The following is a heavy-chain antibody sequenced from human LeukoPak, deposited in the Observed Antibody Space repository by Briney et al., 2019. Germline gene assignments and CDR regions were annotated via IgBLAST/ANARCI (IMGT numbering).Heavy chain of an antibody. Sequence: GGSLRLSCAASGFTFSTYSFNWVRQAPGKGLEWVSSISDGSTYIFYADSLKGRFTISRDDAKSSLYLQMNSLRAEDTAVYYCARVQNDSSGYSFDYWGQGTLVTVSS. V-gene: IGHV3-21*01. CDR1: GFTFSTYS. D-gene: IGHD3-22*01. J-gene: IGHJ4*02. CDR3: ARVQNDSSGYSFDY. CDR2: ISDGSTYI.